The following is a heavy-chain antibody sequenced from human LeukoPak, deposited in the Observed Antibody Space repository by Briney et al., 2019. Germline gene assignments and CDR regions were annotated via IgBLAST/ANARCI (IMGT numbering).Heavy chain of an antibody. CDR2: ISSSSSYT. CDR1: GFTFSDYY. V-gene: IGHV3-11*06. J-gene: IGHJ4*02. D-gene: IGHD3-22*01. Sequence: GGSLRLSCAASGFTFSDYYMSWIRQAPGKGLEWVSYISSSSSYTNYADSVKGRFTISRDNAKNSLYLQMNSLRAEDTAVYYCAREADSSGLGMTDYWGQGTLVTVSS. CDR3: AREADSSGLGMTDY.